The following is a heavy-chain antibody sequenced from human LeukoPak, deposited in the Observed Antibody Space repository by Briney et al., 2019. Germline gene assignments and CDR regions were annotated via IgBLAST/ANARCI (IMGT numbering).Heavy chain of an antibody. CDR1: GFTFSDYA. CDR3: AKSPPTIFGVVIDC. D-gene: IGHD3-3*01. J-gene: IGHJ4*02. V-gene: IGHV3-23*01. CDR2: ISGRDFST. Sequence: GGCLGLSCVASGFTFSDYAMSWVRQAAGKGMEWLSAISGRDFSTYYADSVKGRFTIYRDNSKNTLYLQMNSLRAEDTALYYCAKSPPTIFGVVIDCWGQGTLVTVSS.